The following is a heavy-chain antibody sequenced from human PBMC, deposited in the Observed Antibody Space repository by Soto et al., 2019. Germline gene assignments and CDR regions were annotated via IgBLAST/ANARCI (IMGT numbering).Heavy chain of an antibody. CDR2: ISYDGSNK. D-gene: IGHD6-19*01. CDR1: GFTFSSYG. V-gene: IGHV3-30*18. J-gene: IGHJ4*02. CDR3: AKDHGWYDY. Sequence: QVQLVESGGGVVQPGRSLRLSCAASGFTFSSYGMHWVRQAPGKRLEWVAVISYDGSNKYYADSVKGRFTISRDNSKNTLYLQMNSLRAEDTAVYYCAKDHGWYDYWGQGTLVTVSS.